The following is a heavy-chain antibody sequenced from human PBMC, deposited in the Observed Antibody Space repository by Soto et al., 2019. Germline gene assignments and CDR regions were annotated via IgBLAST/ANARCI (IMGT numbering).Heavy chain of an antibody. D-gene: IGHD2-15*01. CDR2: IYYSGST. J-gene: IGHJ5*02. CDR3: ARGGADIVVVVAASVWFDP. Sequence: SETLSLTCTVSGGSISSGGYYWSWIRQHPGKGLEWIGYIYYSGSTYYNPSLKSRVTISVDTSKNQFSLKLSSVTAADTAVYYCARGGADIVVVVAASVWFDPWGQGTMVTVYS. CDR1: GGSISSGGYY. V-gene: IGHV4-31*03.